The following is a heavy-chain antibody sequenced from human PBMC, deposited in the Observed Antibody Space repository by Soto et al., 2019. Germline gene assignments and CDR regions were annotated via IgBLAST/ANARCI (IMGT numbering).Heavy chain of an antibody. CDR1: GFSFDGFT. Sequence: GGSLRLSCAAAGFSFDGFTMHWVRQAPGKGLEWVSAISGRIGRTYYADSVKGRITISGDNFKNILYLQINSMRAEDTAVYYGAKAYSGYDLHWFDPWGQGTLVTVSS. V-gene: IGHV3-23*01. CDR2: ISGRIGRT. J-gene: IGHJ5*02. D-gene: IGHD5-12*01. CDR3: AKAYSGYDLHWFDP.